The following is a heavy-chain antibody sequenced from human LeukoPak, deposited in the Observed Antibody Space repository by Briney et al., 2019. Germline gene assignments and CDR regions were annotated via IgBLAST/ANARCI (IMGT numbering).Heavy chain of an antibody. V-gene: IGHV4-61*02. J-gene: IGHJ3*02. CDR3: ARDQGYSYGYGLGNGAFDI. CDR1: GGSISSASYY. CDR2: IYTSGST. Sequence: TPSETLSLTCTVSGGSISSASYYWSWIRQPAGKGLEWIGRIYTSGSTNYNPSLKSRVTISVDTSKNQFSLKLSSVTAADTAVYYCARDQGYSYGYGLGNGAFDIWGQGTMVTVSS. D-gene: IGHD5-18*01.